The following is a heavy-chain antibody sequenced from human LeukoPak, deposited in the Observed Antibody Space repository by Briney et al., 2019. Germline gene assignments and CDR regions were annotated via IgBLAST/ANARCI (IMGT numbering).Heavy chain of an antibody. V-gene: IGHV3-21*01. D-gene: IGHD6-19*01. Sequence: GGSLRLSCAASGFTFSSYTMNRVRQAPGKGLEWVSSISSSSNYIYYADSVKGRFTISRDNAKNSLYLQMNSLRAEDTAVYYCARAPSPLAVAGTDYWGQGTLVTVSS. J-gene: IGHJ4*02. CDR1: GFTFSSYT. CDR2: ISSSSNYI. CDR3: ARAPSPLAVAGTDY.